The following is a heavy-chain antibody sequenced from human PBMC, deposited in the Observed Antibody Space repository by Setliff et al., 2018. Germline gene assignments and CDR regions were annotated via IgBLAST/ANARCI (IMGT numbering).Heavy chain of an antibody. Sequence: ASVKVSCKASGHSLTSNHFHWGRQAPGKGLEWMGTINPNDGYTIYAPAFQGRVAMTADTSTGTAYMELSGLTSADTAIYYCIVNMVRPVTGLDSWGPGTLVTVSS. V-gene: IGHV1-46*01. J-gene: IGHJ4*02. D-gene: IGHD2-15*01. CDR2: INPNDGYT. CDR1: GHSLTSNH. CDR3: IVNMVRPVTGLDS.